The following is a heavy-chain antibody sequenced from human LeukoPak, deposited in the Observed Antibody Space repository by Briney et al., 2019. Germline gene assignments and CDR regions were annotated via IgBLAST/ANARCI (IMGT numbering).Heavy chain of an antibody. V-gene: IGHV3-48*02. J-gene: IGHJ4*02. CDR3: ARDKYSTIDY. Sequence: PGGSLRLSCAAYGLTFSSYGMNWVRQAPGKGLEWVSYISSSSSTVFYADSFKGRFTISRDNAKSSLFLQMNSLRDEDTAIYYCARDKYSTIDYWGQGTLVTVSS. CDR2: ISSSSSTV. D-gene: IGHD6-6*01. CDR1: GLTFSSYG.